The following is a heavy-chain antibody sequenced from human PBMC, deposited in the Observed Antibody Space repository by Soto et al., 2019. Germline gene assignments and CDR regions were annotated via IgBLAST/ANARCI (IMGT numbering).Heavy chain of an antibody. Sequence: GAALKISCQGSGYSFTNTWVAWLRQIPGRGLEWMGIIHPGDSDTRYSPFFQGQVTISADKSISTAYLQWSSLKASDTAMYYCARHNRYSSTWFEGWFDPWGQGTLVTSPQ. CDR3: ARHNRYSSTWFEGWFDP. CDR2: IHPGDSDT. D-gene: IGHD6-13*01. J-gene: IGHJ5*02. V-gene: IGHV5-51*01. CDR1: GYSFTNTW.